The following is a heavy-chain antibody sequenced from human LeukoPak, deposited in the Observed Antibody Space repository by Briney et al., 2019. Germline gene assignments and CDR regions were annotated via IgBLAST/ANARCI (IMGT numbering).Heavy chain of an antibody. J-gene: IGHJ4*02. Sequence: AASVKVSCKASGYTFTSYDINWVRQAIGQGLEWMGWMTPNSGYTGYAQKFQGRVTITRNTSITTAYMELSSLRFEDTAVYYCARNRWMDYWGQGTLVTVSS. V-gene: IGHV1-8*03. CDR3: ARNRWMDY. D-gene: IGHD1-1*01. CDR2: MTPNSGYT. CDR1: GYTFTSYD.